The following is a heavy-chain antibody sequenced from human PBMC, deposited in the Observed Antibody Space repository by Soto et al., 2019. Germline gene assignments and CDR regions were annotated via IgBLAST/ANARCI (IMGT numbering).Heavy chain of an antibody. CDR1: GFTFSSYG. J-gene: IGHJ6*02. V-gene: IGHV3-30*18. Sequence: QVQLVESGGGVVQPGRSLRLSCAASGFTFSSYGMHWVRQAPGKGLEWVAVISYDGSNKYYADSVKGRFTISRDNSKNTLYLQMDSLRAEDTAVYYCAKGPAIVLVPAAMNYYSGMDVWGQGTTVTVS. CDR2: ISYDGSNK. D-gene: IGHD2-2*01. CDR3: AKGPAIVLVPAAMNYYSGMDV.